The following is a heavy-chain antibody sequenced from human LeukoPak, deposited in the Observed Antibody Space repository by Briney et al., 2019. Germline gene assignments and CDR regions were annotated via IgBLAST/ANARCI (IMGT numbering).Heavy chain of an antibody. CDR3: ARWGGSNFYDSSGYVEY. CDR2: MNPNSGNT. V-gene: IGHV1-8*01. CDR1: GYTFTSYD. J-gene: IGHJ4*02. D-gene: IGHD3-22*01. Sequence: ASVKVSCKASGYTFTSYDINWVRQAPGQGLEWMGWMNPNSGNTDCAQKFQGRVIMTRNTSISTAYMELSSLKSEDTAVYYCARWGGSNFYDSSGYVEYWGQGTLVTVSS.